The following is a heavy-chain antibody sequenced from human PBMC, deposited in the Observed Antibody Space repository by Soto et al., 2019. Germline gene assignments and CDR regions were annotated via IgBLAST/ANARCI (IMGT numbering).Heavy chain of an antibody. CDR1: GGSISSYY. Sequence: QVQLQESGPGLVKPSETLSLTCTVSGGSISSYYWSWIRQPPGKGLEWIGYIYYSGSTNYNPSLKSRVTISVDTSKNQFSLKLSSVTAADTAVYYCARLIVGATLVDYWGQGTLVTVSS. V-gene: IGHV4-59*01. J-gene: IGHJ4*02. CDR3: ARLIVGATLVDY. CDR2: IYYSGST. D-gene: IGHD1-26*01.